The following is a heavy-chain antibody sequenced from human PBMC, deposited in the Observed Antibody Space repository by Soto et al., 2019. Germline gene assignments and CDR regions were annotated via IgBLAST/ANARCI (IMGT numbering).Heavy chain of an antibody. Sequence: ASVKGSCKASAYTFTSYGISWVRQAPGQGLEWMGLISAYNGNTNYAQKLQGRVTMTTDTSTSTAYMELRSLRSDDTAVYYCARDPSTYYDFWSGYLNYYYYGMDVWGQGTTVTVSS. CDR2: ISAYNGNT. CDR1: AYTFTSYG. D-gene: IGHD3-3*01. CDR3: ARDPSTYYDFWSGYLNYYYYGMDV. V-gene: IGHV1-18*01. J-gene: IGHJ6*02.